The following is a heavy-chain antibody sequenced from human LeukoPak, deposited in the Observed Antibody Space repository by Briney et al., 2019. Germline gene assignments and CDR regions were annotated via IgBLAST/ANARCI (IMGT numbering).Heavy chain of an antibody. D-gene: IGHD3-22*01. Sequence: SETLSLTCTVSGGSLSSSNNYWGWTRQPPGKGLEWFGSISYSGGTSYNPSLKSRVTISVDTSKNQFSLKLSSVTAADTAVYYCARGRPVYYDSSGYHDYWGQGTRVTVSS. CDR2: ISYSGGT. J-gene: IGHJ4*02. CDR1: GGSLSSSNNY. CDR3: ARGRPVYYDSSGYHDY. V-gene: IGHV4-39*07.